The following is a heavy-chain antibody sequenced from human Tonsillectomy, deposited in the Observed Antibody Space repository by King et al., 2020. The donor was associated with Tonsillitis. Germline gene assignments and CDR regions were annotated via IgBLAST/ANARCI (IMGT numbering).Heavy chain of an antibody. J-gene: IGHJ4*02. CDR2: VSNSGGVT. CDR1: GFSFSGYA. Sequence: VQLVESGGGLVQPGGSLRLSCAASGFSFSGYAMSWVRQAPGKGLEWVSGVSNSGGVTYYAASVKGRFTISRDNSKNTLYLQMNSLRAEDTALYYCAKAMVVTGLLDSWGQGTLVTVSS. V-gene: IGHV3-23*04. D-gene: IGHD2-21*02. CDR3: AKAMVVTGLLDS.